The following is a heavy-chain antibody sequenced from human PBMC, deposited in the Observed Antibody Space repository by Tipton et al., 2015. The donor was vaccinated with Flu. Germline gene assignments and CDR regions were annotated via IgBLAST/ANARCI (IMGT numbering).Heavy chain of an antibody. CDR1: GGSIESVSYY. J-gene: IGHJ6*02. D-gene: IGHD3-10*01. V-gene: IGHV4-39*07. CDR2: VSSSGGS. CDR3: AGDGSSYGSPKAGRDYLCGVDV. Sequence: TLSLTCSVSGGSIESVSYYWTWIRQSPGKGLEWIGSVSSSGGSYNNPLLNSRVSISVDTSKNQFSLGLHYVIAAGTAVYYRAGDGSSYGSPKAGRDYLCGVDVCGQGLTVTVSS.